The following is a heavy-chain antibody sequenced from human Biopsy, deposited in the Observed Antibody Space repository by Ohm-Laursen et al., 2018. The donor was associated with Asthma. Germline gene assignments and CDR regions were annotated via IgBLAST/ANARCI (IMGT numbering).Heavy chain of an antibody. CDR3: ASDFPKDYVRYNFQF. Sequence: ASVKVSCKISGYSLTDLSMHWVRQAPGQGLEWMGGHDHEEGGTVNARRFQGRVTMTEDTSTDTAYMDLSSLSSDDPAVYDCASDFPKDYVRYNFQFWGQGTLVTVSS. D-gene: IGHD4-17*01. CDR2: HDHEEGGT. J-gene: IGHJ4*02. V-gene: IGHV1-24*01. CDR1: GYSLTDLS.